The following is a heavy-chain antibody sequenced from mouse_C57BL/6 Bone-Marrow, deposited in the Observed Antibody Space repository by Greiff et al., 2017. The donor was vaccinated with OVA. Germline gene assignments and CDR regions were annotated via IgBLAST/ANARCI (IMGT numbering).Heavy chain of an antibody. CDR1: GYTFTSYW. Sequence: QVQLQQPGAELVKPGASVKLSCKASGYTFTSYWMHWVKQRPGQGLEWIGMIHPNSGSTNYNEKFKSKATLTVDKSSSTAYMQLSSLTSEDSAVYYCASYDYRSHAMDYWGQGTSVTVSS. CDR2: IHPNSGST. J-gene: IGHJ4*01. V-gene: IGHV1-64*01. CDR3: ASYDYRSHAMDY. D-gene: IGHD2-4*01.